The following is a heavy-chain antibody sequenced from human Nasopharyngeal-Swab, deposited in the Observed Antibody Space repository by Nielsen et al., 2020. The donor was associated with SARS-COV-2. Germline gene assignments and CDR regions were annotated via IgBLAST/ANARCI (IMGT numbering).Heavy chain of an antibody. CDR2: IHYSGST. V-gene: IGHV4-39*01. D-gene: IGHD6-19*01. J-gene: IGHJ5*02. Sequence: SETLSLTCTVSGGSVSSGSYYWGWIRQPPGKGLEWIGSIHYSGSTCYNPSLKSRATISVDTSKNQFSLKLSSVTAADTAVYYCARQVGQWLVLVSWFDPWGQGTLVTVSS. CDR3: ARQVGQWLVLVSWFDP. CDR1: GGSVSSGSYY.